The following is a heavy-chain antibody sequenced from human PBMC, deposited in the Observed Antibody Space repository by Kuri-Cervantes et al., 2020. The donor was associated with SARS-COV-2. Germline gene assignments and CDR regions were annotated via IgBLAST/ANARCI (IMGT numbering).Heavy chain of an antibody. CDR1: GGTFSSYA. CDR3: ARDPANTASIDY. D-gene: IGHD5-18*01. V-gene: IGHV1-69*13. J-gene: IGHJ4*02. CDR2: IIPILGTP. Sequence: SVKVSCKASGGTFSSYAVSWVRQAPGQGLEWMGGIIPILGTPNYAQKFQGRVTITADESTSTAYMELRSLRSDDTAVYYCARDPANTASIDYWGQGTLGTVSS.